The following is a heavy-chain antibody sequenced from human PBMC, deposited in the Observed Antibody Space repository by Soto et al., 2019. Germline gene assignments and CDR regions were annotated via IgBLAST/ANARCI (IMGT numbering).Heavy chain of an antibody. Sequence: PGGSLRLSCAASVFTFSDYYMSWIRQAPGKGLEWVSSITSSGSTTYYTDSVKGRFTISRDNAKNSLYMQMNSLRAEDTAVYYCARDRYSYGPYYFDYWGQGTLVTVSS. CDR1: VFTFSDYY. CDR2: ITSSGSTT. D-gene: IGHD5-18*01. V-gene: IGHV3-11*01. J-gene: IGHJ4*02. CDR3: ARDRYSYGPYYFDY.